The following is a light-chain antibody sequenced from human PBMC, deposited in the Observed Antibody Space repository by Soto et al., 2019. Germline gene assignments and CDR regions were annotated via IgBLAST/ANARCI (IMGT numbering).Light chain of an antibody. CDR3: QQCGNSPLT. CDR2: GAS. V-gene: IGKV3-20*01. J-gene: IGKJ4*01. Sequence: EIVLTQSPGTLSLSPGERATLSCRASQSVSSNYLAWYQQRPGQAPRLLIYGASSRATGIPDRFSGSGSGTDFTLTISSLETEDFAFYYCQQCGNSPLTFGGGTKVEIK. CDR1: QSVSSNY.